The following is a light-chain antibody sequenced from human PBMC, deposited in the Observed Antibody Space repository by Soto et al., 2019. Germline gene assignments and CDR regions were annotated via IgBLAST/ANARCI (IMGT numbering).Light chain of an antibody. Sequence: DIQMTQSPSSLSASVGDRVTITCRASQSISSYLNWYQQKPGKAPKFLIYAASSLQSGVPSRFSGSGSGTDFTLTISSLQPEDFATYFCQQSYSTPITSGQGKRLEIK. V-gene: IGKV1-39*01. CDR3: QQSYSTPIT. CDR2: AAS. CDR1: QSISSY. J-gene: IGKJ5*01.